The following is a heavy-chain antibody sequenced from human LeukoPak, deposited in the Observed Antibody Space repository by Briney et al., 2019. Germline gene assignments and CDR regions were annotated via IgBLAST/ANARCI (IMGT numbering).Heavy chain of an antibody. CDR2: ISYDGRNK. V-gene: IGHV3-30*01. CDR3: AREPSDYGDYGWFDP. Sequence: GGSLRLSCTASGFSFRSYALHWVPQAPGKGLEWVAVISYDGRNKYYADSVKGRFTISRDNSKNTLYLQMNSLRGEDTAVYYCAREPSDYGDYGWFDPWGQGTLVTVSS. CDR1: GFSFRSYA. J-gene: IGHJ5*02. D-gene: IGHD4-17*01.